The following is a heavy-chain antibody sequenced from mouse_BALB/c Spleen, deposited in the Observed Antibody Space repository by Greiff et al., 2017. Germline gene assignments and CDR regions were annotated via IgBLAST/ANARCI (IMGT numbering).Heavy chain of an antibody. Sequence: DVHLVESGGGLVQPGGSRKLSCAASGFTFSSFGMHWVRQAPEKGLEWVAYISSGSSTIYYADTVKGRFTISRDNPKNTLFLQMTSLRSEDTAMYYCARDWDAMDYWGQGTSVTVSS. V-gene: IGHV5-17*02. D-gene: IGHD4-1*01. CDR1: GFTFSSFG. CDR3: ARDWDAMDY. CDR2: ISSGSSTI. J-gene: IGHJ4*01.